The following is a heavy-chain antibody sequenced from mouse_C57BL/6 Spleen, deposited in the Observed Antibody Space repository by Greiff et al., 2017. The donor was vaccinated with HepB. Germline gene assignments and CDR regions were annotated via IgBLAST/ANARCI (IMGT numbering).Heavy chain of an antibody. CDR1: GYTFTNYW. J-gene: IGHJ2*01. V-gene: IGHV1-63*01. CDR3: ARQTGTEYYFDY. Sequence: QVQLKQSGAELVRPGTSVKMSCKASGYTFTNYWIGWAKQRPGHGLEWIGDIYPGGGYTNYNEKFKGKATLTADKSSSTAYMQFSSLTSEDSAIYYCARQTGTEYYFDYWGQGTTLTVSS. D-gene: IGHD4-1*01. CDR2: IYPGGGYT.